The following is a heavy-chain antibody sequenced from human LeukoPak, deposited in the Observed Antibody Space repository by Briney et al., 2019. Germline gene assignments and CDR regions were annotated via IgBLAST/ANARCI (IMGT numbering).Heavy chain of an antibody. CDR1: GFTFSSYG. V-gene: IGHV3-33*01. CDR3: ARDGYYYDSSGYYSGLLDY. CDR2: IWYDGSNK. Sequence: GRSLRLSCAASGFTFSSYGMHWVRQAPGEGLEWVAVIWYDGSNKYYADSVKGRFTISRDNSKNTLYLQMNSLRAEDTAVYYCARDGYYYDSSGYYSGLLDYWGQGTLVTVSS. D-gene: IGHD3-22*01. J-gene: IGHJ4*02.